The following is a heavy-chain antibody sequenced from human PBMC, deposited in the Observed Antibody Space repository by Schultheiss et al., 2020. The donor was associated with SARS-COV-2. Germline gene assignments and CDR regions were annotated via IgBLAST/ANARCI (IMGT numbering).Heavy chain of an antibody. D-gene: IGHD3-10*01. CDR2: IYYSGSS. CDR3: ARGPPGGGYHYYGMDV. CDR1: GGSISSYY. J-gene: IGHJ6*02. V-gene: IGHV4-59*01. Sequence: SETLSLTCTVSGGSISSYYWSWIRQPPGKGLEWIGYIYYSGSSNYNPSLKSRVTMSVDTSKNQLSLKLRSVTAADTAVYYCARGPPGGGYHYYGMDVWGQGTKVTVSS.